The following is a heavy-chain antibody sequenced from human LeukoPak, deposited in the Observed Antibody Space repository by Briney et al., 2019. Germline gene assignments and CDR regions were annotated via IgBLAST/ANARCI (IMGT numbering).Heavy chain of an antibody. CDR1: GGSISDYY. Sequence: SETLSLTCTVSGGSISDYYWGWIRQPPGKGLEWIGSIYHSGSTYYNPSLKSRVTISVDTSKNQFSLKLSSVTAADTAVYYYARQWGYYYGSGSYYQGGAFDIWGQGTMVTVSS. J-gene: IGHJ3*02. CDR3: ARQWGYYYGSGSYYQGGAFDI. V-gene: IGHV4-38-2*02. D-gene: IGHD3-10*01. CDR2: IYHSGST.